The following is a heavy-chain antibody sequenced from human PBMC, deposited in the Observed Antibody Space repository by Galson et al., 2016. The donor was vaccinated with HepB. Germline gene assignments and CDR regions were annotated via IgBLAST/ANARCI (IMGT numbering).Heavy chain of an antibody. V-gene: IGHV3-48*01. Sequence: SLRLSCAASGFALSSFNMNWVRQTLGKGLEWISYISSSRNTIDYADSVKGRFTISRDDAKNSLYLQMNNLSVGDTAIYHCAQEVGWLRFAFGSWGQGTLVTVSS. CDR2: ISSSRNTI. CDR3: AQEVGWLRFAFGS. D-gene: IGHD5-12*01. J-gene: IGHJ5*01. CDR1: GFALSSFN.